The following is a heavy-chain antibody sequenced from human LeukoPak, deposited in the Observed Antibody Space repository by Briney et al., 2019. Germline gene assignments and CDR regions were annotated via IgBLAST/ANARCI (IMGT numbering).Heavy chain of an antibody. Sequence: EASVTVSCKASGGTFSSYAISWVRQAPGQGLEWMGGIIPIFGTANYAQKFQGRVTITADESTSTAYMELSSLRSEDTAVYYCARVVTRPRGPDVYYYYGMDVWGQGTTVTVSS. CDR2: IIPIFGTA. CDR1: GGTFSSYA. D-gene: IGHD1-14*01. CDR3: ARVVTRPRGPDVYYYYGMDV. V-gene: IGHV1-69*13. J-gene: IGHJ6*02.